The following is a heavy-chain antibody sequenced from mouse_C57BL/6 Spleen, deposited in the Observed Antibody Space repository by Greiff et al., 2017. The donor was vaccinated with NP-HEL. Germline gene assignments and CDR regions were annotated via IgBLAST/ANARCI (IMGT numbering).Heavy chain of an antibody. D-gene: IGHD1-1*01. J-gene: IGHJ4*01. CDR2: IDPSDSYT. CDR3: ARGGTTVVVGDYYAMDY. Sequence: QVQLQQPGAELVKPGASVKLSCKASGYTFTSYWMQWVKQRPGQGLEWIGEIDPSDSYTNYNQKFKGKATLTVDTSSSTAYMQLSSLTSEDSAVYYCARGGTTVVVGDYYAMDYWGQGTSVTVSS. CDR1: GYTFTSYW. V-gene: IGHV1-50*01.